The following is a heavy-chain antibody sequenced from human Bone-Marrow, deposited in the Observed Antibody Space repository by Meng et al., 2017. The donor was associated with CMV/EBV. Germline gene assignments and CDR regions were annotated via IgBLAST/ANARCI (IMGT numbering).Heavy chain of an antibody. V-gene: IGHV3-15*01. CDR2: IKSKTDGGTT. J-gene: IGHJ6*02. CDR3: TTDVGIAARRGYYYGMDV. Sequence: GESLKISCAASGFSFSTCPMHWVRQAPGKGLEWVGRIKSKTDGGTTDYAAPVKGRFTISRDDSKNTLYLQMNSLKTEDTAVYYCTTDVGIAARRGYYYGMDVWGQGTTVTVSS. CDR1: GFSFSTCP. D-gene: IGHD6-6*01.